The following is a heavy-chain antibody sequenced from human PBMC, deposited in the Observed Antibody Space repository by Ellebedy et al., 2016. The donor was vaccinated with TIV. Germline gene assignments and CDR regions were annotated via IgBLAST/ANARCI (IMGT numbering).Heavy chain of an antibody. CDR2: IYYSGST. CDR3: ASSITMVRGGMDV. V-gene: IGHV4-59*01. CDR1: GGSMTNYY. J-gene: IGHJ6*02. D-gene: IGHD3-10*01. Sequence: MPSETLSLTCTVSGGSMTNYYWSWIRQPPGKGLEWIGYIYYSGSTNYNPSLKSRVTISVDTSKKQFSLKLSSVTAADTAVYYCASSITMVRGGMDVWGQGTTVTVSS.